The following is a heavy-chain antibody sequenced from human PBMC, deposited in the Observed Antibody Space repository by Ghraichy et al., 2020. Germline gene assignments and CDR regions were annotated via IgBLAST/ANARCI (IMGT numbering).Heavy chain of an antibody. CDR2: INHSGST. J-gene: IGHJ4*02. V-gene: IGHV4-34*01. CDR3: ARGYGSSGWLSSGIAFDY. Sequence: SETLSLTCAVYGGSFSGYYWSWIRQPPGKGLEWIGEINHSGSTNYNPSLKSRVTISVDTSKNQFSLKLSSVTAADTAVYYCARGYGSSGWLSSGIAFDYWGQGTLVTVSS. D-gene: IGHD6-19*01. CDR1: GGSFSGYY.